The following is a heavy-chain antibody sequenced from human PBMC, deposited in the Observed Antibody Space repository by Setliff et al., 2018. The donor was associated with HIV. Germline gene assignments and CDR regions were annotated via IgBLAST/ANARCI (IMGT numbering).Heavy chain of an antibody. CDR3: ARMVVINRVPFHHDL. V-gene: IGHV1-69*02. J-gene: IGHJ5*02. D-gene: IGHD2-21*01. CDR2: IVPALGIA. Sequence: SVKVSCKAFGDTLTRHSISWVRQAPGQGLEWIGSIVPALGIANHRHDFQGRVTISADRSTSTAHLQLSGLKSDDTAVYYCARMVVINRVPFHHDLWGQGTLVTVSS. CDR1: GDTLTRHS.